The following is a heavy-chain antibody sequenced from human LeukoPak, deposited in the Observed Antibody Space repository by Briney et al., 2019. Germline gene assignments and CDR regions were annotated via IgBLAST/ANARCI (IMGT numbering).Heavy chain of an antibody. CDR2: ISYDGSNK. Sequence: PGGSLRLSCAASGFTFSSYAMHWVRQAPGKGLEWVAVISYDGSNKYYADSVKGRFTISRDNSKNTLYLQMNSPRAEDTAVYYCARDKVIAVAGTPDYYYYGMDVWGQGTTVTVPS. CDR1: GFTFSSYA. CDR3: ARDKVIAVAGTPDYYYYGMDV. J-gene: IGHJ6*02. D-gene: IGHD6-19*01. V-gene: IGHV3-30-3*01.